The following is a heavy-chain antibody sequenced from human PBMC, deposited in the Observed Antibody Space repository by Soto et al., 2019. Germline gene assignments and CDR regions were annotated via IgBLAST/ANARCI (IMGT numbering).Heavy chain of an antibody. Sequence: LRLSFAASGFTFSNSWMSWVRQAPGKGLEWVANIKEDGSEKDYVDPVKGRFTITRDNAKNSLYLQMNNLRAEDTAVYFCTRKRFGMDVWGQGTTVTV. CDR2: IKEDGSEK. J-gene: IGHJ6*02. V-gene: IGHV3-7*03. CDR3: TRKRFGMDV. CDR1: GFTFSNSW.